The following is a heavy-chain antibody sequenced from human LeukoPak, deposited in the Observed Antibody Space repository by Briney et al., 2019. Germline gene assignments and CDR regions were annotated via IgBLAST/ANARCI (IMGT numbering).Heavy chain of an antibody. CDR1: GFTFDDYA. CDR3: ARVKGSGYRNSIDY. Sequence: GGSLRLSCAASGFTFDDYAMNWVRQAPGKGLDWVAGINWSGGSTYYRDSVKGRFTISRDNAKNSLYLQMNSLRAEDTALYYCARVKGSGYRNSIDYWGQGTLVTVSS. CDR2: INWSGGST. D-gene: IGHD3-3*01. J-gene: IGHJ4*02. V-gene: IGHV3-20*04.